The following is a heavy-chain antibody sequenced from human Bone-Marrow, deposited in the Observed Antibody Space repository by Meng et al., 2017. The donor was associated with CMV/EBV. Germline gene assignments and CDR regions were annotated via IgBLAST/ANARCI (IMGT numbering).Heavy chain of an antibody. V-gene: IGHV3-43D*03. CDR1: GFTFDDYA. J-gene: IGHJ4*02. Sequence: GGSLRLSCAASGFTFDDYAMHWVRQGPGKGLEWVSLITWDGGTTYYADSVKGRFTISRDNGKNSLYLQMNSLRAEDTALYYCTKDIFKSGGYSSSWYYFDYWGQGTLVAASS. CDR2: ITWDGGTT. CDR3: TKDIFKSGGYSSSWYYFDY. D-gene: IGHD6-13*01.